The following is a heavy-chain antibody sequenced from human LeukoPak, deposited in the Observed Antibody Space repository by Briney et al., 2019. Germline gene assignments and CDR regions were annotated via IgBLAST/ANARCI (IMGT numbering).Heavy chain of an antibody. D-gene: IGHD1-1*01. CDR3: ARASPDLIQGAVDY. V-gene: IGHV1-18*01. CDR2: ISAYNGNT. CDR1: GYSFTSYG. J-gene: IGHJ4*02. Sequence: ASVKDSCKASGYSFTSYGISWVRQALGQGLEWMGWISAYNGNTNYAQKLQGRVTMTTDTSTSTAYMELRSLRSDDTAVYYCARASPDLIQGAVDYWGQGTLVTVSS.